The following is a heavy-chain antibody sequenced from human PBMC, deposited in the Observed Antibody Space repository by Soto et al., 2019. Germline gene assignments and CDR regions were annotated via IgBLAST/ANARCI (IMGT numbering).Heavy chain of an antibody. CDR2: IYYSGST. Sequence: QVQLQESGPGLVKPSETLSLTCTVSGGSISSYYWSWIRQPPGKGLEWIGYIYYSGSTNYNPSLKSRVTISVDTSKTQFSLKLSSVTAADTAVYYCARRGYSSGWYFLDYWGQGTLVTVSS. J-gene: IGHJ4*02. CDR3: ARRGYSSGWYFLDY. D-gene: IGHD6-19*01. V-gene: IGHV4-59*01. CDR1: GGSISSYY.